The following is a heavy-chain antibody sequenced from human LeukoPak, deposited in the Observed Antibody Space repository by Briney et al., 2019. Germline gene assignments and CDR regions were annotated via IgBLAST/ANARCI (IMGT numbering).Heavy chain of an antibody. CDR3: ARGPFITMVRGVPLDV. CDR2: IIPIFGTA. J-gene: IGHJ6*04. V-gene: IGHV1-69*05. Sequence: SVKVSCKASGGTFSSYAISWVRQAPGQGLEWMGRIIPIFGTANYAQKFQGRVTITTDESTSTAYMELSSLRSEDTAVYYCARGPFITMVRGVPLDVWGKGTTVTVSS. D-gene: IGHD3-10*01. CDR1: GGTFSSYA.